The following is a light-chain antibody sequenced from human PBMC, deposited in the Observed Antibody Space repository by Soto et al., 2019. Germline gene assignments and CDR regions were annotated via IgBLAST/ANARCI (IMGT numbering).Light chain of an antibody. Sequence: DIQLTQSPSSLSASVGDRVTITCRASQTITTYLNWYQQKPGKAPKLLIYAASGLQSGVPSRFSGSGSGTDFTLTISSLQPEDCAIYYCQQYHTWPITFGGGTKVEIK. J-gene: IGKJ4*01. V-gene: IGKV1-39*01. CDR3: QQYHTWPIT. CDR2: AAS. CDR1: QTITTY.